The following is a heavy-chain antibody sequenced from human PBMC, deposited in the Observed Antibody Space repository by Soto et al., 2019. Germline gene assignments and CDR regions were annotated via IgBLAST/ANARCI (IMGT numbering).Heavy chain of an antibody. CDR3: AKGFCSSTRCLTYSYMDV. CDR1: GFSFDEYA. V-gene: IGHV3-9*01. D-gene: IGHD2-2*01. CDR2: ISWNSGTM. Sequence: EVQLVESGGGLVQPGRSLGLSCAASGFSFDEYAMHWVRQAPGKGLEWVSGISWNSGTMGYGDSVKGRFTISRDNAKNSLYLQMNSLRAEDTALYYCAKGFCSSTRCLTYSYMDVWGKGTTVTVSS. J-gene: IGHJ6*03.